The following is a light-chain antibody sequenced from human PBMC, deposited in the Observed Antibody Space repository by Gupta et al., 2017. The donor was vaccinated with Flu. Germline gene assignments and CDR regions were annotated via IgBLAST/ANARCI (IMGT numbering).Light chain of an antibody. Sequence: EIVLTQSPATLSLSPGERATLSCRASQSVSSYLAWYQQKPGQAPRLLIYDASNRATGIPARFSGSGSGTDFTLTISRLEAEEFAVYYCQQRTNWPPNTFGQGTKLEIK. CDR2: DAS. V-gene: IGKV3-11*01. CDR3: QQRTNWPPNT. J-gene: IGKJ2*01. CDR1: QSVSSY.